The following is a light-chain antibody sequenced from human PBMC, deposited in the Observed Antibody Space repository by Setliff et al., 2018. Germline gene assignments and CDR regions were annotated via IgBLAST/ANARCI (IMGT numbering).Light chain of an antibody. CDR2: EVS. CDR1: SRDVGNYNL. CDR3: SSYAGSNNFPYV. Sequence: LTQPASVSGSPGQSITISCTGTSRDVGNYNLVSWYQQHPGKAPKLMIYEVSKRPSGVPDRFSGSKSGNTASLTVSGLQAEDEADYYCSSYAGSNNFPYVFGTGTKVTVL. J-gene: IGLJ1*01. V-gene: IGLV2-8*01.